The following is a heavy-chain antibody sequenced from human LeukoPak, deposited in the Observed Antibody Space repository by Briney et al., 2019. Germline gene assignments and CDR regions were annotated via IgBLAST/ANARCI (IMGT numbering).Heavy chain of an antibody. V-gene: IGHV4-38-2*01. CDR1: GFTFSSYA. J-gene: IGHJ4*02. CDR2: VYYSGST. D-gene: IGHD3-3*01. Sequence: GSLRLSCAASGFTFSSYAMSWVRQAPGKGLEWIGSVYYSGSTFNNPSLKSRVTISVDTSKNQFSLKVSSVTAADTAVYYCAGTTFGGEIDYWGQGTLVTVSS. CDR3: AGTTFGGEIDY.